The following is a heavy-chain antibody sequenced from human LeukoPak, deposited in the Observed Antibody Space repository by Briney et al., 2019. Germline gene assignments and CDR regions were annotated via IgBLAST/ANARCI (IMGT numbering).Heavy chain of an antibody. CDR1: GFSFSSHG. D-gene: IGHD6-13*01. CDR3: ARTIRGYSSTFDY. J-gene: IGHJ4*02. V-gene: IGHV3-21*01. Sequence: PGGTLRLSCAASGFSFSSHGMSWVRQAPGKGLEWVSSISGSSSYKNYADSVKGRFTISRDNAKNSLYLQMNSLRAEDTAVYYCARTIRGYSSTFDYWGQGTLVTVSS. CDR2: ISGSSSYK.